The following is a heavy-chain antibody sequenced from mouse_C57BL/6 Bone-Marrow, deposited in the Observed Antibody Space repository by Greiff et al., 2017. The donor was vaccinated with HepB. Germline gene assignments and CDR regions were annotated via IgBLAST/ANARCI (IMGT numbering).Heavy chain of an antibody. CDR2: ISYDGSN. CDR3: ARGGLRQGYFDY. J-gene: IGHJ2*01. D-gene: IGHD2-2*01. V-gene: IGHV3-6*01. CDR1: GYSITSGYY. Sequence: EVKLQESGPGLVKPSQSLSLTCSVTGYSITSGYYWNWIRQFPGNKLEWMGYISYDGSNNYNPSLKNRISITRDTSKNQFFLKLNSVTTEDTATYYCARGGLRQGYFDYWGQGTTLTVSS.